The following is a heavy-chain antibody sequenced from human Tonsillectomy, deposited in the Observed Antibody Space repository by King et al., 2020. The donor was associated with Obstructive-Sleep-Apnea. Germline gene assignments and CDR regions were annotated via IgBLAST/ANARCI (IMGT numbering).Heavy chain of an antibody. J-gene: IGHJ4*02. CDR2: ISSSSSTI. D-gene: IGHD2-2*01. CDR1: GFTFSSYS. CDR3: ARDRNYCSSTSCYAFIFDY. Sequence: VQLVESGGGLVQPGGSLRLSCAASGFTFSSYSMNWVRQAPGKGLEWVSYISSSSSTIYYADSVKGRFTISRDNAKNSLYLQMNSLRAEDTAVYYCARDRNYCSSTSCYAFIFDYWGQGTLVTVSS. V-gene: IGHV3-48*04.